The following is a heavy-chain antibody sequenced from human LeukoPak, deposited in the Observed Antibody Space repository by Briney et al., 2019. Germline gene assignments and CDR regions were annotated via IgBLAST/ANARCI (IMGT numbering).Heavy chain of an antibody. CDR1: GYTFTSYG. Sequence: ASVKVSCKASGYTFTSYGISWVRQAPGQGLEWMGGIIPIFGTANYAQKFQGRVTITTDESTSTAYMELSSLRSEDTAVYYCARGVIAAAGPYENWFDPWGQGTLVTVSS. CDR3: ARGVIAAAGPYENWFDP. CDR2: IIPIFGTA. D-gene: IGHD6-13*01. V-gene: IGHV1-69*05. J-gene: IGHJ5*02.